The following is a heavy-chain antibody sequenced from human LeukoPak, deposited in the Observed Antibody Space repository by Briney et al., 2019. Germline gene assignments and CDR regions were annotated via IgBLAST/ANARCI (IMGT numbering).Heavy chain of an antibody. D-gene: IGHD5-18*01. CDR3: ARDLGYSYASYAFDI. J-gene: IGHJ3*02. CDR1: GFTFSSYG. Sequence: PGGSLRLSCAASGFTFSSYGMSWVRQAPGKGLEWVSAISGSGGSTYYADSVKGRFTISRDNSKNTLYLQMNSLRAEDTAVYYCARDLGYSYASYAFDIWGQGTMVTVSS. CDR2: ISGSGGST. V-gene: IGHV3-23*01.